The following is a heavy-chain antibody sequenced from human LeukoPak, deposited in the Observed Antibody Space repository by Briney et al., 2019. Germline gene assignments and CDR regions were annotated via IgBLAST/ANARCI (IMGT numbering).Heavy chain of an antibody. V-gene: IGHV3-7*03. CDR2: IKQDGSEK. Sequence: GGSLRLSCAASGFTFSDYWMTWVRQAPGKGLEWVAHIKQDGSEKYYVDSVKGRFTISRDNAKNLQYLQMSSLRAEDTAVYYCARAMARGSSGWYSGFDYWGQGTLVTVSS. J-gene: IGHJ4*02. CDR1: GFTFSDYW. D-gene: IGHD6-19*01. CDR3: ARAMARGSSGWYSGFDY.